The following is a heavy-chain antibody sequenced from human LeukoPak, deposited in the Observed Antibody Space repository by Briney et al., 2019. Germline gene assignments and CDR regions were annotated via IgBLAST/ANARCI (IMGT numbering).Heavy chain of an antibody. CDR2: MNPNSGNT. V-gene: IGHV1-8*03. CDR3: ARGRIPGTTGLSSYYMDV. CDR1: GYTFTSYD. D-gene: IGHD1-7*01. J-gene: IGHJ6*03. Sequence: ASVKVSRKASGYTFTSYDINWVRQATGQGLEWMGWMNPNSGNTGYAQKFQGRVIITRNTSISTAYMELSSLRSEDTAVYYCARGRIPGTTGLSSYYMDVWGKGTTVTVSS.